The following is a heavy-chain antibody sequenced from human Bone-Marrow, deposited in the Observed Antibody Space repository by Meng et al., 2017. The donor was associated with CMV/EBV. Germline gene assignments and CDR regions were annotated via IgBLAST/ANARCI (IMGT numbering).Heavy chain of an antibody. CDR1: GGSISSGSYH. J-gene: IGHJ4*02. Sequence: LSLPCTVSGGSISSGSYHWGWFRQPAGKGLEWIGRIYTSGNTNYNPSLKSRVTISADTSKNQFSLKLASVTAADTAVYYCAREMDYWGQGTLVTVSS. CDR2: IYTSGNT. CDR3: AREMDY. V-gene: IGHV4-61*02.